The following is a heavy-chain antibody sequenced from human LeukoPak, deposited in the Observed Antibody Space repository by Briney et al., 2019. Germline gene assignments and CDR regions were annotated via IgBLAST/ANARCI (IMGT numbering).Heavy chain of an antibody. CDR2: IRSKASGGTT. J-gene: IGHJ4*02. Sequence: QPGRSLRLSCTASEFTFGDYAMSWVRQAPGKGLEWVGFIRSKASGGTTEYAASVKGRFSISRDDSETIAYLQMNSLKSEDTAVYYCTKYCSGVACYTDYWGQGTLVTVSS. CDR1: EFTFGDYA. D-gene: IGHD2-8*02. V-gene: IGHV3-49*04. CDR3: TKYCSGVACYTDY.